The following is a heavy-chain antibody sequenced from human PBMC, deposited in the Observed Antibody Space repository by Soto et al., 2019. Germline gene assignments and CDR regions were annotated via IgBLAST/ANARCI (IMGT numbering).Heavy chain of an antibody. Sequence: SVKVSWKASGYTFTSYGISWVRHAPGQGLEWMGWISANNGNTKYAQNFQGRVTMTTDTSTSTAYMELRSLRSDDTAVYYCARAYSPGLFDPWGQGTLVIVSS. CDR2: ISANNGNT. J-gene: IGHJ5*02. V-gene: IGHV1-18*01. CDR3: ARAYSPGLFDP. D-gene: IGHD2-15*01. CDR1: GYTFTSYG.